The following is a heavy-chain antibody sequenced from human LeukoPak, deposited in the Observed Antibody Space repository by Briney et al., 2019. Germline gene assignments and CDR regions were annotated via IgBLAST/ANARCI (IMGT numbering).Heavy chain of an antibody. Sequence: GGSLRLSCEVSGFRLTTYGTHWVRQAPGKGLEWVAYIPFDGSDEYYVDSVKGRFSISRDNSKNTLFLQMDSLRPEDTAVYYCAKEYYYDSSGYYDYWGQGTLVTVSS. CDR3: AKEYYYDSSGYYDY. CDR1: GFRLTTYG. J-gene: IGHJ4*02. V-gene: IGHV3-30*02. D-gene: IGHD3-22*01. CDR2: IPFDGSDE.